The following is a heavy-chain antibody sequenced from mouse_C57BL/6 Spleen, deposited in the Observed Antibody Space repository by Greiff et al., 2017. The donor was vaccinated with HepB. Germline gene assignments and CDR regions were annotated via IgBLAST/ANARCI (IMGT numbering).Heavy chain of an antibody. CDR3: ARQRMVTKAMDY. CDR1: GFTFSDYY. Sequence: EVQRVESGGGLVQPGGSLKLSCAASGFTFSDYYMYWVRQTPEKRLEWVAYISNGGGSTYYPDTVKGRFTISRDNAKNTLYLQMSRLKSEDTAMYYCARQRMVTKAMDYWGQGTSVTVSS. CDR2: ISNGGGST. J-gene: IGHJ4*01. V-gene: IGHV5-12*01. D-gene: IGHD2-2*01.